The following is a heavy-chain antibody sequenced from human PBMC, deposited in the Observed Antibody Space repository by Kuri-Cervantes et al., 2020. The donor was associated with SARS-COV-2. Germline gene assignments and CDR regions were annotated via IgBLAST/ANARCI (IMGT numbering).Heavy chain of an antibody. CDR2: IYWNDDK. V-gene: IGHV2-5*01. Sequence: SGPTPVKPTQTLTLTCTFSGFSLSTSGVGVGWIRQPPGKALEWLALIYWNDDKRYSPSLKSRLTITKDTSKNQVVLTMTNMDPVDTATYYCARTYCTNGVCPYYYYGMDVWGQGTTVTVSS. D-gene: IGHD2-8*01. CDR1: GFSLSTSGVG. CDR3: ARTYCTNGVCPYYYYGMDV. J-gene: IGHJ6*02.